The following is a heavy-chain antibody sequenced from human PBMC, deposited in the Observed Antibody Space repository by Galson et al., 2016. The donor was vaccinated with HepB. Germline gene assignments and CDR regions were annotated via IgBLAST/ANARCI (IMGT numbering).Heavy chain of an antibody. V-gene: IGHV4-39*01. J-gene: IGHJ1*01. CDR1: GCSISSSSYF. CDR2: IQYSGRT. D-gene: IGHD6-13*01. Sequence: SETLSLTCTVSGCSISSSSYFWGWIRQPPGKGLEWIGSIQYSGRTYYNPSLNSRVTMSVDTSKNQVSLNLSSVTAADTAVYYCARPLQQSVGGHFHHWGQGTLVTVSS. CDR3: ARPLQQSVGGHFHH.